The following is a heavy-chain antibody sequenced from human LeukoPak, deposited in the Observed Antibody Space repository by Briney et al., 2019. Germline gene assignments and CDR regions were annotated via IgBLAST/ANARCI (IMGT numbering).Heavy chain of an antibody. Sequence: GRSLRLSCAASGFSFSYSGMHWVRQAPGKGLEWVAAVWFGESSQSYQDSVKGRFTISRDNAKNSLYLQMNSLRAEDTAVYYCARIFMVRGVIISYGMDVWGQGTTVTVSS. D-gene: IGHD3-10*01. J-gene: IGHJ6*02. CDR1: GFSFSYSG. CDR2: VWFGESSQ. V-gene: IGHV3-33*08. CDR3: ARIFMVRGVIISYGMDV.